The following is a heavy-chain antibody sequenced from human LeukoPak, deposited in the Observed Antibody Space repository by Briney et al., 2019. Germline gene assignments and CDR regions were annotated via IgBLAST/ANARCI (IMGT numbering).Heavy chain of an antibody. CDR3: ARVTGTIDY. Sequence: GGSLRLSCAASGFTFSSYAMSWVRQAPGKGLEWVSVISGSGVSTYYADSVKGRFTISRDNSKNMLYLQMNSLRAEDTAVYYCARVTGTIDYWGQGTLVTVSS. CDR2: ISGSGVST. CDR1: GFTFSSYA. D-gene: IGHD1-1*01. V-gene: IGHV3-23*01. J-gene: IGHJ4*01.